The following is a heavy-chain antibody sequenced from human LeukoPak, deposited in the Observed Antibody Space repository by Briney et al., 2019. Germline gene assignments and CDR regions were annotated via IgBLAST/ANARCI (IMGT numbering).Heavy chain of an antibody. D-gene: IGHD6-13*01. Sequence: ASVKVSCKASGYTFTGYYMHWVRQAPGQGLEWMGWINPNSGGTNYAQKFQGRVTMTRDTSISTAYMELSRLRSDDTALYYCARVGSSGYYYYYYMDVWGKGTTVTVSS. CDR1: GYTFTGYY. CDR2: INPNSGGT. J-gene: IGHJ6*03. CDR3: ARVGSSGYYYYYYMDV. V-gene: IGHV1-2*02.